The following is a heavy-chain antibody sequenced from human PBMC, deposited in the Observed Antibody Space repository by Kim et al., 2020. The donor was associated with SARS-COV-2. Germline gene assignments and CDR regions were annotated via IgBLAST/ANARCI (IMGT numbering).Heavy chain of an antibody. V-gene: IGHV4-39*01. CDR2: IYYSGST. J-gene: IGHJ4*02. Sequence: SETLSLTCTVSGGSISSSSHYWGWIRQPPGEGLQWIGSIYYSGSTYYNPSLKSRVTISEETSKNQFSLKLSSVTAADTAVYYCARQTLSYQVVLWGQGTLVTVSS. CDR1: GGSISSSSHY. CDR3: ARQTLSYQVVL. D-gene: IGHD6-13*01.